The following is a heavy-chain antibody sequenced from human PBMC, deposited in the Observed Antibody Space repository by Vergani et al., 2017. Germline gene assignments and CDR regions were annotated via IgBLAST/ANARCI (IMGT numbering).Heavy chain of an antibody. V-gene: IGHV3-23*01. D-gene: IGHD5-12*01. J-gene: IGHJ6*02. CDR2: ISGSGGST. CDR1: GFTFNHYA. Sequence: EVQLLESGGDLVQPGGSLRLSCAASGFTFNHYAMNWVRQAPGKGLEWVSGISGSGGSTYYVGSVKGRFTISRASSKNTLYLQMNSLSAGDTAVYYCAKANPRNSGYDYLYYYHAMDVWGQGTTVTVSS. CDR3: AKANPRNSGYDYLYYYHAMDV.